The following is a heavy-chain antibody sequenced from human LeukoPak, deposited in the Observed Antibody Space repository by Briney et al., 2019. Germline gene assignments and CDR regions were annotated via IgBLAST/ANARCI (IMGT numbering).Heavy chain of an antibody. CDR1: GFTFSSYA. J-gene: IGHJ4*02. CDR3: ARDIAYGANPHFDY. D-gene: IGHD4-23*01. V-gene: IGHV3-21*01. CDR2: ISSGTSYI. Sequence: PGGSLRLSCAASGFTFSSYAMNWVRQAPGKGLEWVSSISSGTSYISYTDSVKGRFTISRDNTKKSLFLQMNSLRAEDTAVYYCARDIAYGANPHFDYWGQGTLVTVSS.